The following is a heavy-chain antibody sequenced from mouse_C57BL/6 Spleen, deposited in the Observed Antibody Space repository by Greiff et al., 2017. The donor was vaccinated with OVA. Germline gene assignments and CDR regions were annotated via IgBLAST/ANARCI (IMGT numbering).Heavy chain of an antibody. CDR3: ARGRGNPYFDV. CDR2: ISYDGSN. Sequence: EVKLMESGPGLVKPSQSLSLTCSVTGYSITSGYYWNWIRQFPGNKLEWMGYISYDGSNNYNPSLKNRISITRDTSKNQFFLKLNSVTTEDTATYYCARGRGNPYFDVWGTGTTVTVSS. V-gene: IGHV3-6*01. J-gene: IGHJ1*03. D-gene: IGHD2-1*01. CDR1: GYSITSGYY.